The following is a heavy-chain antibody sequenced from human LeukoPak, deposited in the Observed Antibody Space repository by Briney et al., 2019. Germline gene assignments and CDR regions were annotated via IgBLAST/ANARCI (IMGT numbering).Heavy chain of an antibody. D-gene: IGHD3-3*01. J-gene: IGHJ5*02. CDR3: ARGVIFGVVENWCDP. CDR1: GGSISSDY. V-gene: IGHV4-4*07. CDR2: IYTSGST. Sequence: SEALSLTCTVSGGSISSDYWSWIPQPAGRGLEWIGRIYTSGSTNYNPSLKRRVTMSVDTSKNQFSLKLSSVTAADTAVYYCARGVIFGVVENWCDPWGQGTLVTVSS.